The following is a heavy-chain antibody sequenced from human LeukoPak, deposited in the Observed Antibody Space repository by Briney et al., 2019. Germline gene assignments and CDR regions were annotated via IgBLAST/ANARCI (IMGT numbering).Heavy chain of an antibody. J-gene: IGHJ3*02. CDR3: ARGPTYYDFWSAQKGAFDI. CDR1: GFTFSSYS. Sequence: PGGSLRLSCAASGFTFSSYSMNWVRQAPGKGLEWVSSISSSSSYIYYADSVKGRFTISRDNAKNSPYLQMNRLRAEDTAVYYCARGPTYYDFWSAQKGAFDIWGQGTMVTVSS. D-gene: IGHD3-3*01. V-gene: IGHV3-21*01. CDR2: ISSSSSYI.